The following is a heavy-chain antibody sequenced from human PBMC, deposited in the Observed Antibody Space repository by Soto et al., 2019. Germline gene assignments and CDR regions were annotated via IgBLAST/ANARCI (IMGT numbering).Heavy chain of an antibody. Sequence: ASVKVSCKASGYTFTSYGISWLRQAPGQGLEWMGWISAYNGNTNYAQKLQGRVTMTTDTSTSTAYMELRSLRSDDTAVYYCARGTYDSSGYYWFDPWGQGTLVTVSS. J-gene: IGHJ5*02. CDR2: ISAYNGNT. CDR1: GYTFTSYG. CDR3: ARGTYDSSGYYWFDP. D-gene: IGHD3-22*01. V-gene: IGHV1-18*01.